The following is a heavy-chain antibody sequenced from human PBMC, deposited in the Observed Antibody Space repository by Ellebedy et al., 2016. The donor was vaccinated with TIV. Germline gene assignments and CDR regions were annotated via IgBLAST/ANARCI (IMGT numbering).Heavy chain of an antibody. CDR2: LYSGGST. CDR1: GFSVHNNY. J-gene: IGHJ4*02. D-gene: IGHD3-10*01. V-gene: IGHV3-53*01. Sequence: PGGSLRLSCAASGFSVHNNYMRWVRHAPGKELEWVSVLYSGGSTYYADSVKGRFTISRDKSKNTLYLQMNSLRAEDTAVYYCAGSPSTGYWGRGTLVTVSS. CDR3: AGSPSTGY.